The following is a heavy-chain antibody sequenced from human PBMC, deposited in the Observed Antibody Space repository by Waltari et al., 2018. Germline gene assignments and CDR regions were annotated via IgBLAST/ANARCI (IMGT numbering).Heavy chain of an antibody. D-gene: IGHD3-3*01. CDR2: IYYSGST. J-gene: IGHJ6*03. CDR3: AGTIFGVESPLADYYYYYMDV. Sequence: QVQLQESGPGLVKPSETLSLTCTVSGGSISSYYWSWIRQPPGKGLEWIGYIYYSGSTNYNPSLKSRVTISVDTSKNQFSLKLSSVTAADKAVYYCAGTIFGVESPLADYYYYYMDVWGKGTTVTVSS. CDR1: GGSISSYY. V-gene: IGHV4-59*01.